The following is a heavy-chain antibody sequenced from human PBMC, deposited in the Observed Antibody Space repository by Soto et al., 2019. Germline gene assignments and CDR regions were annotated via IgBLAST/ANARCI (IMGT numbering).Heavy chain of an antibody. CDR2: IASHDGST. Sequence: QVQLIQSAPEVKRPGASVRVSCRASGYTFTSYGLNWVRRAPGQGLEWMGRIASHDGSTVSAQSFQGRLTLTRDTFTNTGYLELWALTSDDTCLYFCWKNGGVDSTTFWGQATLVTDSS. J-gene: IGHJ4*02. D-gene: IGHD3-22*01. V-gene: IGHV1-18*04. CDR1: GYTFTSYG. CDR3: WKNGGVDSTTF.